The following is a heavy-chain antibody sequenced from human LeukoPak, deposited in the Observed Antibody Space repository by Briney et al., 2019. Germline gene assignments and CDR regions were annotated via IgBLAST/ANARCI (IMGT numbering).Heavy chain of an antibody. J-gene: IGHJ4*02. CDR3: ARGVEPLAANTLAY. CDR2: LYSDGNT. CDR1: GFTAITND. V-gene: IGHV3-53*01. D-gene: IGHD1-14*01. Sequence: GGSLRLSCAASGFTAITNDMTWVRQAPGKGLEWVSVLYSDGNTTYADSVQGRFTISRDNSKNTLYLEMNSLSPDDTAVYYCARGVEPLAANTLAYWGQGTLVTVSS.